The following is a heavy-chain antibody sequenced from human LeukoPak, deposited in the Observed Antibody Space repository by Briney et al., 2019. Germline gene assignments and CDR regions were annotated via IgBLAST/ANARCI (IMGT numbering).Heavy chain of an antibody. J-gene: IGHJ4*02. CDR1: GFTFDDYA. V-gene: IGHV3-9*01. D-gene: IGHD1-26*01. CDR3: AKDMTSGIVGAADFDY. Sequence: GGSLRLSCAGSGFTFDDYAMHWVRQAPGKGLEWVSGISWNSGSIGYADSVKGRFTISRDNAKNSLYLQMNSLRAEDTALYYCAKDMTSGIVGAADFDYWGQGTLVTVSS. CDR2: ISWNSGSI.